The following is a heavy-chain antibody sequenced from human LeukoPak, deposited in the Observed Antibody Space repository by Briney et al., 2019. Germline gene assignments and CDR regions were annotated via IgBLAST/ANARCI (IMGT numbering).Heavy chain of an antibody. CDR3: ARGFGVTTYYYMDV. J-gene: IGHJ6*03. CDR2: INHSGST. V-gene: IGHV4-34*01. CDR1: GGSFSGYY. D-gene: IGHD3-3*01. Sequence: SETLSLTCAVYGGSFSGYYWSWIRQPPGKGLEWIGEINHSGSTNYNPSLKSRVTISVDTSKNQFSLKLSSVTAADTAVYYCARGFGVTTYYYMDVWDKGTTVTVSS.